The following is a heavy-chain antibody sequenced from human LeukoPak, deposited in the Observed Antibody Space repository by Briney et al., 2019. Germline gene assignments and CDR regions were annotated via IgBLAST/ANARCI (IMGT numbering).Heavy chain of an antibody. V-gene: IGHV4-59*06. D-gene: IGHD3-22*01. J-gene: IGHJ4*02. Sequence: SETLSLTCTVSGGSISSYYWSWIRQPPGKGLEWIGYIYYSGSTYYNPSLKSRVTISVDTSKNQFSLKLSSVTAADTAVYYCARGGTPYYDSSGYPTFDHWGQGTLVTVSS. CDR3: ARGGTPYYDSSGYPTFDH. CDR2: IYYSGST. CDR1: GGSISSYY.